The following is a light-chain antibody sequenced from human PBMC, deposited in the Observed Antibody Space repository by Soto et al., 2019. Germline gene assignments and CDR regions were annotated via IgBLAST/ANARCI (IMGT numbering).Light chain of an antibody. CDR1: SSNIGSNS. CDR2: RNN. V-gene: IGLV1-47*01. CDR3: GAWDDSLSGVV. J-gene: IGLJ2*01. Sequence: QAVVTQEPSLTVSPGQRVTISCSGSSSNIGSNSVFWYQQLPGTAPKLLIHRNNQRPSGVPDRFSGSKSGTSASLAISGLRSEDEADYYCGAWDDSLSGVVFGGGTKLTVL.